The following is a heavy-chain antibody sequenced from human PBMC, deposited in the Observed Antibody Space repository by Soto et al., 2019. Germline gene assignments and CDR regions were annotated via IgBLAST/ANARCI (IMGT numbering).Heavy chain of an antibody. Sequence: ESLQISCAASGFTFRNYAMTWARQAPGKGLEWVSSLLRSGSSAYYADSVRGRFTISSDTSANSLYLQMDNLRAEDTAIYYCAKDAISGDGIWLMDSWGQGTVVTVSS. CDR2: LLRSGSSA. V-gene: IGHV3-23*01. J-gene: IGHJ5*02. CDR1: GFTFRNYA. CDR3: AKDAISGDGIWLMDS. D-gene: IGHD4-17*01.